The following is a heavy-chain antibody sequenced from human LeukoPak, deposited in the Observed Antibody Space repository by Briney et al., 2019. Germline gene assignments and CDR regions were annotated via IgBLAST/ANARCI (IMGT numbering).Heavy chain of an antibody. CDR3: ARGPVAAAGYFDY. CDR1: GGSFRGYY. CDR2: INHSGST. Sequence: PSETLSLTCAVYGGSFRGYYWSWIRQPPGKGLEWIGEINHSGSTNYNPSLKSRVTISVDTSKNQFSLKLSSVTAADTAVYYCARGPVAAAGYFDYWGQGTLVTVSS. J-gene: IGHJ4*02. D-gene: IGHD6-13*01. V-gene: IGHV4-34*01.